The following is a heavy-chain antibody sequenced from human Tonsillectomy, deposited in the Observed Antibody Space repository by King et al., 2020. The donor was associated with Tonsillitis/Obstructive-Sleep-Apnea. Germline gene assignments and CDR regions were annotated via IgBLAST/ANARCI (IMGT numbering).Heavy chain of an antibody. J-gene: IGHJ6*03. CDR1: GGSIGSSTYY. Sequence: QLQLQESGPGLVKPSETLSLTCTVSGGSIGSSTYYWGWIRQPPGKGLEWIGSIHYGGNTYYNPSLKSRVTISVDTSKDHFSLRLTSVTAADTAVYFCARHQVWCVISVITSFMDVWGKGTTVTVSS. CDR3: ARHQVWCVISVITSFMDV. V-gene: IGHV4-39*01. CDR2: IHYGGNT. D-gene: IGHD1-14*01.